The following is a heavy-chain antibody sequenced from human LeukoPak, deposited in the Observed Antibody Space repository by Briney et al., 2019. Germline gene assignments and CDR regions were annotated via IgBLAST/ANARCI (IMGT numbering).Heavy chain of an antibody. D-gene: IGHD2-2*01. J-gene: IGHJ5*02. Sequence: SETLSLTCAVYGGSFSGYYWSWIRQPPGKGLEWIGEINHSGSTNYNPSLKSRVTISVDTSKNQFSLKLSSVTAADTAVYYCARDSSVVPAAMNYRFRWFDPWGQGTLVTVSS. CDR2: INHSGST. CDR1: GGSFSGYY. CDR3: ARDSSVVPAAMNYRFRWFDP. V-gene: IGHV4-34*01.